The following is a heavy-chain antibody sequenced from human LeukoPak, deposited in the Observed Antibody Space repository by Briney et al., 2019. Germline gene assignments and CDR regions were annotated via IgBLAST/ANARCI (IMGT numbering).Heavy chain of an antibody. Sequence: SGPTLVNPTQTLTLTCTFSGFSLSTSGMRVSWIRQPPGKALEWLARIDWDDDKFYSTSLKTRLTISKDTSKNRVVLTMTNMDPVDTATYYCARVPGYSSSWGFDYWGQGTLVTVSS. CDR3: ARVPGYSSSWGFDY. CDR1: GFSLSTSGMR. CDR2: IDWDDDK. V-gene: IGHV2-70*04. D-gene: IGHD6-13*01. J-gene: IGHJ4*02.